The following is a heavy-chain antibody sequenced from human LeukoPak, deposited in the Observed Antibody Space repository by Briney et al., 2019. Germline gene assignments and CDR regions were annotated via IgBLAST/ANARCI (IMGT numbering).Heavy chain of an antibody. V-gene: IGHV3-53*01. Sequence: PGGSLRLSCAASGFTVSSNYMSWVRQAPGKGLEWVSVIYSGGSIYYADSVKGRFAISRDNSKNTLYLQMNSLRAEDTAVYYCARATTVSTPLDYWGQGTLVTVSS. CDR1: GFTVSSNY. J-gene: IGHJ4*02. D-gene: IGHD4-17*01. CDR2: IYSGGSI. CDR3: ARATTVSTPLDY.